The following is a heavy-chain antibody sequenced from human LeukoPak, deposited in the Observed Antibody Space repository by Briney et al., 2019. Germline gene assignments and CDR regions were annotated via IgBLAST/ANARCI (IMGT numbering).Heavy chain of an antibody. J-gene: IGHJ6*02. CDR1: GFTFSSYA. D-gene: IGHD6-13*01. CDR3: AKSYSSSVYYGMDV. Sequence: GGSLILSCAASGFTFSSYAMSWVRQAPGKGLEWVSAISGSGGSTYYADSVKGRFTISRDNSKNTLYLQMNSLRAEDTAVYSCAKSYSSSVYYGMDVWGQGTTVTVYS. CDR2: ISGSGGST. V-gene: IGHV3-23*01.